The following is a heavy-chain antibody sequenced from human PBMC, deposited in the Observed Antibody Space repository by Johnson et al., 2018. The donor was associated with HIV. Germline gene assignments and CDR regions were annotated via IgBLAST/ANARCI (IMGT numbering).Heavy chain of an antibody. J-gene: IGHJ3*02. V-gene: IGHV3-13*01. CDR2: IGTAGDT. D-gene: IGHD3-3*01. CDR3: AREAPEWADAFDI. CDR1: GFTFSTYD. Sequence: VQLVESGGVLVQPGASLTLACAATGFTFSTYDMHWVRQVTGKSLAWVSAIGTAGDTYYPGSVKGRFTISRENAKNSLYLQMNSLRDGDTAVYYCAREAPEWADAFDIWGQGTMVTVSS.